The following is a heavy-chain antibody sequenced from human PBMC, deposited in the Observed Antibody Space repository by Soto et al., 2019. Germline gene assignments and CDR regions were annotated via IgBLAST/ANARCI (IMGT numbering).Heavy chain of an antibody. J-gene: IGHJ4*02. D-gene: IGHD3-9*01. V-gene: IGHV3-23*01. CDR2: ISGSGGST. CDR1: GFTFSSYA. CDR3: AKPPGPYYDILSDY. Sequence: EVQLLESGGGLVQPGGSLRLSCAASGFTFSSYAMSWVRQAPGKGLEWVSAISGSGGSTYYADSVKGRFIISRDNSKNTLYLQMNSLRAEDTAVYYCAKPPGPYYDILSDYWGQGTLVTVSS.